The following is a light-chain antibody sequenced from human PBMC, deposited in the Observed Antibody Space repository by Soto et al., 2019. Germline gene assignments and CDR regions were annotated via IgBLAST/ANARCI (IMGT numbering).Light chain of an antibody. Sequence: DIXMTQSPSSLSASVGDRVTITCQAXQXXTKYLNWYQQKPGRAPKLLIYDASNLETGVPSRFSGTGSGTYFTVTISSLQPXDFATYXXXQYDNVPYTFGQGTKLEIK. CDR3: XQYDNVPYT. CDR2: DAS. J-gene: IGKJ2*01. CDR1: QXXTKY. V-gene: IGKV1-33*01.